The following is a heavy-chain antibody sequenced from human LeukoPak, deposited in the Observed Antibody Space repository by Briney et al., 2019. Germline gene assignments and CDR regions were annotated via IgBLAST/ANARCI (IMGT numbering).Heavy chain of an antibody. J-gene: IGHJ4*02. CDR3: AKDYGSGTYYAPSSSDY. CDR1: GFTFSSYA. V-gene: IGHV3-23*01. CDR2: ISTSGVTT. D-gene: IGHD3-10*01. Sequence: GGSLRLSCAASGFTFSSYAMNWVRQAPGKGLEWVSAISTSGVTTYYADSVNGRFAISRDNSKNTLYLQMDSLRAEDTAIYFCAKDYGSGTYYAPSSSDYWGQGTLVTVSS.